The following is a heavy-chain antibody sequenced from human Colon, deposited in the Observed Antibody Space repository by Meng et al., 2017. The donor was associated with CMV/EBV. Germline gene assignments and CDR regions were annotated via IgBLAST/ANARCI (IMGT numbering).Heavy chain of an antibody. V-gene: IGHV3-7*01. CDR3: ARDPFIKAFDL. CDR2: IKEDGSEK. J-gene: IGHJ3*01. CDR1: GFTFSNYW. Sequence: GESLKISCAASGFTFSNYWMTWLRQAPGRGPELVAHIKEDGSEKYFVASVKGRCTISRDNAKNSLYLQMHSLRVEDTAVYYCARDPFIKAFDLWGQGTMVTVSS.